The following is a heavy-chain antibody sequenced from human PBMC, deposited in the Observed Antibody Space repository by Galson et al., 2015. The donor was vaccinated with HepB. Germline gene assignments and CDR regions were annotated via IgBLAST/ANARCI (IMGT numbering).Heavy chain of an antibody. V-gene: IGHV7-4-1*02. CDR2: INTNTGIP. J-gene: IGHJ4*02. Sequence: SVKVSCKASGYTFTHYAIYWVRQAPGQGLEWMGWINTNTGIPTYAQGFTGRFVFSLDTSVSTAYLQISSLKAEDTAAYFCARDLHGNYVVFDYWGQGTLVTVSS. CDR1: GYTFTHYA. CDR3: ARDLHGNYVVFDY. D-gene: IGHD4-17*01.